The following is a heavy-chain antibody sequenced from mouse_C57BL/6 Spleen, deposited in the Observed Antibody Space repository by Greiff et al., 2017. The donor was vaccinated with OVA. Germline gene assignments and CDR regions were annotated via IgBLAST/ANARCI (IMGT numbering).Heavy chain of an antibody. CDR2: INYDGSST. D-gene: IGHD4-1*01. J-gene: IGHJ4*01. CDR1: GFTFSDYY. V-gene: IGHV5-16*01. Sequence: EVQLVESEGGLVQPGSSMKLSCTASGFTFSDYYMAWVRQVPEKGLEWVANINYDGSSTYYLDSLTSRFIISRDNAKNILYLQMSSLKAEDTATYCGARKDWDYAMDDWGQGTSVTGSS. CDR3: ARKDWDYAMDD.